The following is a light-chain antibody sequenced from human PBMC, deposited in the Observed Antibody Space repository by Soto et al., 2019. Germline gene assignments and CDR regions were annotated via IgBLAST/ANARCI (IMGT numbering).Light chain of an antibody. J-gene: IGKJ1*01. CDR2: DAS. Sequence: IQVTPSPSTPFSSLGGRGTNTPPGSQSISSWLAWYQQKPGKAPKLLIYDASSLESGVPSRFSGSGSGTEFTLTISSLQPDDFATYHCQQYNSYSRTFGQGTKVDIK. V-gene: IGKV1-5*01. CDR1: QSISSW. CDR3: QQYNSYSRT.